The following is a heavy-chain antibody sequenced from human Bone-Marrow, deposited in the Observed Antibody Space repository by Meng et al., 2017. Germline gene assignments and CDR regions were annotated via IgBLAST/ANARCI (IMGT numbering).Heavy chain of an antibody. V-gene: IGHV4-61*02. Sequence: SETLSLTCTVSGDSISSGSYFWSWIRQPAGKGLEWIGRIHTRGSTEYNPSLRSRVTISADTSKNQFSLKVTSVTAADTAVYYCAGGNNYVDCHYWGQGTLVTVSS. J-gene: IGHJ4*02. D-gene: IGHD4-11*01. CDR3: AGGNNYVDCHY. CDR2: IHTRGST. CDR1: GDSISSGSYF.